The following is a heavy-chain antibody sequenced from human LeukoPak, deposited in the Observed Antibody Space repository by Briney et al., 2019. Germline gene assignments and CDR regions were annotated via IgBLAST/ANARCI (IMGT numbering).Heavy chain of an antibody. CDR3: ARDDGGRYSAGWYDAFDI. D-gene: IGHD6-13*01. Sequence: GGSLRLSCAASGFIFSNYRMNWVRQAPGKGLEWVANINRDGSEKHYVDSVKGRFTISRDNARNSLFLQMDSLRAEDTALYFCARDDGGRYSAGWYDAFDIWGPGTMVTVSS. CDR2: INRDGSEK. J-gene: IGHJ3*02. CDR1: GFIFSNYR. V-gene: IGHV3-7*01.